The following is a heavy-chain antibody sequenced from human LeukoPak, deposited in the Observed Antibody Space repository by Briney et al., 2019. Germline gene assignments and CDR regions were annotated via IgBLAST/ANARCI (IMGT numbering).Heavy chain of an antibody. J-gene: IGHJ4*02. CDR2: TSYSEGT. CDR1: GGSVSRGGYY. D-gene: IGHD1-26*01. CDR3: ATADWESFYFDS. Sequence: SETLSLTCTVSGGSVSRGGYYWNWIRQHPGKGLEWIGFTSYSEGTYYNPSLMSRITISVDRPQNQFSLKMRDVTAADTAVYFCATADWESFYFDSWGQGALVAVSS. V-gene: IGHV4-31*03.